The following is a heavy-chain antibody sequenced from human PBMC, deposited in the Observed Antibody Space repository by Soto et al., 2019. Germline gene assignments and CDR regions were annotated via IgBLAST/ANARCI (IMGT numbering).Heavy chain of an antibody. D-gene: IGHD2-2*01. CDR3: TTDEGIVEIPATAY. Sequence: PGGSLRLSCAGSGFTFSNAWMSWVRQAPGKGLEWVGRVKSRTSGGTTDYAAPVKDRFTISRDDSKNTLSLQMNSLKSEDTGVYYCTTDEGIVEIPATAYWGQGTLVTVSS. CDR2: VKSRTSGGTT. CDR1: GFTFSNAW. J-gene: IGHJ4*02. V-gene: IGHV3-15*01.